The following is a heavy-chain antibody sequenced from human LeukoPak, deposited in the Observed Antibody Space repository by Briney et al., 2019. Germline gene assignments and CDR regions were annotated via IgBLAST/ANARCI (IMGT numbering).Heavy chain of an antibody. CDR2: IYYSGST. V-gene: IGHV4-39*01. CDR1: GGSISSSSYY. J-gene: IGHJ5*02. CDR3: ANDFWSGSRRFDP. D-gene: IGHD3-3*01. Sequence: PSETLSLTCTVSGGSISSSSYYWGWLRPPPGKGLVWIGSIYYSGSTYYNPSLKSRVTISVDTSKNQFSLKLSSVTAADTAVYYCANDFWSGSRRFDPWGEGTLVTVSS.